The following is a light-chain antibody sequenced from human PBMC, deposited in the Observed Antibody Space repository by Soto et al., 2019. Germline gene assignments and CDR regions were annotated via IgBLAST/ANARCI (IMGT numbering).Light chain of an antibody. CDR2: EVS. CDR3: SSYTGSVTL. J-gene: IGLJ2*01. CDR1: SSDIGGYNF. V-gene: IGLV2-14*01. Sequence: QSALTQPASVSGSPGQSITISCTGTSSDIGGYNFVSWYQRHPGKAPHLMIYEVSNRPSGVSNRFSGSKSGDTASLTISGLQAEDEADYYCSSYTGSVTLFGGGTKLTVL.